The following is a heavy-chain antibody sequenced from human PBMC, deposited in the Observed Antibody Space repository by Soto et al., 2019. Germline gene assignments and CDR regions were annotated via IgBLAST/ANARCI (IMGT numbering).Heavy chain of an antibody. CDR1: GFTFSSYG. CDR3: ARELHYSYGRNSWSY. Sequence: GASVKGSCKASGFTFSSYGISWVRQAPGQGLEWMGWISAYNGNTNYAQKLQGRVTMTTDTSTSTAYMELRSLRSDDTAVYYCARELHYSYGRNSWSYWGQGTLVTVSS. D-gene: IGHD5-18*01. V-gene: IGHV1-18*01. CDR2: ISAYNGNT. J-gene: IGHJ4*02.